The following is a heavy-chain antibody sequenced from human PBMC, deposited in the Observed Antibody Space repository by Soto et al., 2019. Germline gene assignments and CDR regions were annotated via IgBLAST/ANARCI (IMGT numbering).Heavy chain of an antibody. CDR1: GGSISSGGYY. CDR2: IYYSGST. CDR3: AIVGGINWFDP. J-gene: IGHJ5*02. D-gene: IGHD3-16*01. V-gene: IGHV4-31*03. Sequence: QVQLQESGPGLVKPSQTLSLTCTVSGGSISSGGYYWSWIRQQPGKGLEWIGYIYYSGSTYYNPYLKSRVTISVDTSKKHFSLKLSSVAAADTAVYYWAIVGGINWFDPWGQGTLVTVSS.